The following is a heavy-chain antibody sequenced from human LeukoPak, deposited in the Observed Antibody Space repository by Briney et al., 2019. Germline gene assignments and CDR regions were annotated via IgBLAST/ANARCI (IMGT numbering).Heavy chain of an antibody. Sequence: GESLKISCKGSGYSFTSYWIGWVRQMPGKGLEWMGIIYPGDSDTRYSPSFQGQVTISADKPISTAYLQWSSLRASDTAMYYCARRDSGWVGATGLNFDYWGQGTLVTVSS. V-gene: IGHV5-51*01. CDR2: IYPGDSDT. CDR3: ARRDSGWVGATGLNFDY. J-gene: IGHJ4*02. D-gene: IGHD1-26*01. CDR1: GYSFTSYW.